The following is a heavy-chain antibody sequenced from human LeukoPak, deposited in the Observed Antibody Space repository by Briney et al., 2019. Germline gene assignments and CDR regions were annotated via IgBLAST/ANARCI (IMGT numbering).Heavy chain of an antibody. D-gene: IGHD6-19*01. CDR1: GGSISSGGYY. V-gene: IGHV4-31*03. Sequence: SETLSLPCTVSGGSISSGGYYWSWIRQHPGKGLEWIGYIYYSGSTYYNPSLKSRVTISVDTSKNQFSLKLSSVTAADTAVYYCARDEAGSLDYWGQGTLVTVSS. J-gene: IGHJ4*02. CDR3: ARDEAGSLDY. CDR2: IYYSGST.